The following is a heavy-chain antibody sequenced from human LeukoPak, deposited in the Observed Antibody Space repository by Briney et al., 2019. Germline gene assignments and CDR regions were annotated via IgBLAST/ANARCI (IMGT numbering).Heavy chain of an antibody. Sequence: SETLSLTCAVYGGSFSGYYWSWIRQPPGKGLEWIGEINHSGSTNYNPSLKSRVTISVDTSKNQFSLKLSSVTAADTAVYYCARGPHYGFWGGSSSGGGGRFDYWGQGTLVTGSS. V-gene: IGHV4-34*01. D-gene: IGHD3-3*01. CDR1: GGSFSGYY. CDR2: INHSGST. J-gene: IGHJ4*02. CDR3: ARGPHYGFWGGSSSGGGGRFDY.